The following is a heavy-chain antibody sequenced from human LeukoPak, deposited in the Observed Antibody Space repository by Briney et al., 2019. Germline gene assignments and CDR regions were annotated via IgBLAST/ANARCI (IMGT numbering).Heavy chain of an antibody. D-gene: IGHD1-7*01. J-gene: IGHJ4*02. CDR3: VRLCNYAFEY. CDR1: GFTFSTYW. CDR2: IKDDGSET. Sequence: PGGSLRLSCAASGFTFSTYWMSWVRQAPGKGLEWVANIKDDGSETYYVDSLKGRFTISRDNAKDSLYLQMSSLRAEDTAVYFCVRLCNYAFEYWGQGTLATVSS. V-gene: IGHV3-7*01.